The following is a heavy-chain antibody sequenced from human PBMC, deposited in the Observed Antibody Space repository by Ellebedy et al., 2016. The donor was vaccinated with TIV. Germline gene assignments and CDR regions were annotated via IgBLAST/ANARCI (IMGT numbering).Heavy chain of an antibody. CDR1: GGSISSYY. Sequence: SETLSLTXTVSGGSISSYYWSWIRQPPGKGLEWIGYIYYSGSTNYNPSLKSRVTISVDTSKNQFSLKLSSVTAADTAVYYCARIGGYSYGSPFDYWGQGTLVTVSS. D-gene: IGHD5-18*01. CDR3: ARIGGYSYGSPFDY. CDR2: IYYSGST. V-gene: IGHV4-59*01. J-gene: IGHJ4*02.